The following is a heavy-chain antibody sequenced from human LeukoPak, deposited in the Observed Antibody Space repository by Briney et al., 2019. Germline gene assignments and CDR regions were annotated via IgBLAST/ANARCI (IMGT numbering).Heavy chain of an antibody. J-gene: IGHJ4*02. CDR1: GFTFSSCS. Sequence: GGSLRLSCAASGFTFSSCSMNWVRQTPGKGLEWVSSISSNSGYKYYADSVKGRFTISRDNAKNSLYLQMNILRAEDTAVYYCARGLSWTVDYWGQGTLVTVCS. V-gene: IGHV3-21*01. CDR2: ISSNSGYK. D-gene: IGHD3/OR15-3a*01. CDR3: ARGLSWTVDY.